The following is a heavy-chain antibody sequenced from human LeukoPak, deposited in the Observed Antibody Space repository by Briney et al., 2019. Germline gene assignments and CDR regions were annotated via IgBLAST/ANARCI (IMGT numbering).Heavy chain of an antibody. CDR2: IYYSGST. J-gene: IGHJ5*02. D-gene: IGHD5-18*01. Sequence: SETLSLTCTVSGGSFSSSSYYWGWIRQPPGKGLEWIGSIYYSGSTYYNPSLKSRVTISVDTSKNQFSLKLSSVTAADTAVYYCARDRIGAQLWLLGNWFDPWGQGTLVTVSS. CDR3: ARDRIGAQLWLLGNWFDP. V-gene: IGHV4-39*07. CDR1: GGSFSSSSYY.